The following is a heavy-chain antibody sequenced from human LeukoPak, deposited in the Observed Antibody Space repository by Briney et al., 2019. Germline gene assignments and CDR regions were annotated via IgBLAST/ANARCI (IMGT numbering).Heavy chain of an antibody. CDR3: ARYSGYDEPFEY. J-gene: IGHJ4*02. V-gene: IGHV1-2*02. D-gene: IGHD5-12*01. CDR2: INPNSGGT. CDR1: GYTFTGYY. Sequence: ASVKASCKASGYTFTGYYMHWVRQAPGQGLEWMGWINPNSGGTSYAQKFQGRVTMTRDTSVTTAYMELSRLRSDDTAVYYCARYSGYDEPFEYWGQGTLVTVSS.